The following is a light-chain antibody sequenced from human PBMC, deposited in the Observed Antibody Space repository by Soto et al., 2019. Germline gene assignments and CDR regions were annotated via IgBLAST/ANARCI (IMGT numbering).Light chain of an antibody. CDR1: SSDVGNSNG. J-gene: IGLJ1*01. V-gene: IGLV2-18*02. Sequence: QSALTQPRSVSGSPGQSVAISGTGTSSDVGNSNGVSWYHQPPGTAPKLMIYDVNNRPSGVPDRFSGSKSGNTASLTISGLQAEHEGDYYCSSYTSSSTYVFGTGTKLTVL. CDR2: DVN. CDR3: SSYTSSSTYV.